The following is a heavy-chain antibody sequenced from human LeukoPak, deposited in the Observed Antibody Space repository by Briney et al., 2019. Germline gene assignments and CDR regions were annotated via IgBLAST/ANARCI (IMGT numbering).Heavy chain of an antibody. V-gene: IGHV1-18*01. Sequence: ASVKLSCKASGYTFTSYGISWVRQAPGQGLGWMGWISAYTSNTNYAQKLQRRVTMTTDTSTSPAYIELRSLRSDDTAVYYCARDGGYSYGSIDYWRQGTLVSVSS. J-gene: IGHJ4*02. CDR3: ARDGGYSYGSIDY. D-gene: IGHD5-18*01. CDR2: ISAYTSNT. CDR1: GYTFTSYG.